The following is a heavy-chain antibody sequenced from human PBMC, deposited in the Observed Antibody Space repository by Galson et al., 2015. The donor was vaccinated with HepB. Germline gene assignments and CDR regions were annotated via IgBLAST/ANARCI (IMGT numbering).Heavy chain of an antibody. D-gene: IGHD2-2*01. CDR1: GGTFSSYA. V-gene: IGHV1-69*04. J-gene: IGHJ4*02. CDR3: ARDVVVVPAATTRPFDY. CDR2: IIPILGIA. Sequence: SVKVSCKASGGTFSSYAISWVRQAPGQGLEWMGRIIPILGIANYAQKFQGRVTITADKSASTAYMELRSLRSDDTAVYYCARDVVVVPAATTRPFDYWGQGTLVTVSS.